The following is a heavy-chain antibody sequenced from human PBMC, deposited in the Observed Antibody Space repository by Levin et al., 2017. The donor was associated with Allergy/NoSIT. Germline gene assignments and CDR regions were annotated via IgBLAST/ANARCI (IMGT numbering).Heavy chain of an antibody. Sequence: GESLKISCAASGFTFSSYAMSWVRQAPGKGLEWVSAISGSGGSTYYADSVKGRFTISRDNSKNTLYLQMNSLRAEDTAVYYCAKLMLVGSGSYYPIDYWGQGTLVTVSS. CDR1: GFTFSSYA. CDR2: ISGSGGST. CDR3: AKLMLVGSGSYYPIDY. D-gene: IGHD3-10*01. V-gene: IGHV3-23*01. J-gene: IGHJ4*02.